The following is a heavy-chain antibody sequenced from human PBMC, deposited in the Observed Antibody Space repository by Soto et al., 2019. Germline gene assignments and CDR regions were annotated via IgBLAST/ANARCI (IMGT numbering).Heavy chain of an antibody. D-gene: IGHD3-16*01. J-gene: IGHJ2*01. CDR1: GGSISSYY. Sequence: SETLSLTCTVSGGSISSYYWSWIRQPPGKGLEWIGYVYYSTNYNPSLESRVTISVDTSKNQFSLKVTSVTAADTAVYYCARHVGGTNWYFDLWGRGTLVTVSS. CDR3: ARHVGGTNWYFDL. V-gene: IGHV4-59*08. CDR2: VYYST.